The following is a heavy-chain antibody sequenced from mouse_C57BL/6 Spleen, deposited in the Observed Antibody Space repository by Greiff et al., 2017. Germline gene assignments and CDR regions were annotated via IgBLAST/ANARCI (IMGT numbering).Heavy chain of an antibody. J-gene: IGHJ4*01. CDR2: INPNYGTT. V-gene: IGHV1-39*01. CDR3: ARCDPYAMDY. CDR1: GYSFTDYN. Sequence: VQLKESGPELVKPGASVKISCKDSGYSFTDYNMKWVKQNNGKSLEWIGVINPNYGTTSYNQKFKGKATLTVDQSSSTAYMQLNSLTSEDSEVYYCARCDPYAMDYWGQGTSVTVSS.